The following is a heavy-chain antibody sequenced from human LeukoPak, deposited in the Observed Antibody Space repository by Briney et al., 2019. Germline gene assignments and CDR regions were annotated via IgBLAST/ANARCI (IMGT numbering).Heavy chain of an antibody. CDR2: ICYSGST. D-gene: IGHD3-22*01. CDR3: ARDAGYYDSSGYYWYY. V-gene: IGHV4-59*01. J-gene: IGHJ4*02. Sequence: SETLSLTCTVSGGSISSYYWSWIRQPPGKGLEWIGYICYSGSTNYNPSLKSRVTISVDTSKNQFSLKLSSVTAADTAVYYCARDAGYYDSSGYYWYYWGQGTLVTVSS. CDR1: GGSISSYY.